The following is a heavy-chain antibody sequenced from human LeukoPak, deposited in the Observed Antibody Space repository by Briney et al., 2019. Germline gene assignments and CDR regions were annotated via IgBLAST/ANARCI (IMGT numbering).Heavy chain of an antibody. Sequence: GGSLRLSCAASGFTFSTYSVNWVRQAPGKGLEWVSSISSSGGYIYYADSVKGRFTISRDNAKNSLYLQMNSLRAEDTAVYYCARDHSITSGWFGGAFDIWGQGTMVTVSS. CDR1: GFTFSTYS. D-gene: IGHD6-19*01. CDR3: ARDHSITSGWFGGAFDI. V-gene: IGHV3-21*01. J-gene: IGHJ3*02. CDR2: ISSSGGYI.